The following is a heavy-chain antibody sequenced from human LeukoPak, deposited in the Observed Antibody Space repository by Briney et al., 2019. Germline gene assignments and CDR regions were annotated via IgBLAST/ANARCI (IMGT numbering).Heavy chain of an antibody. CDR2: ISGSGGST. CDR1: GFTFSSYG. V-gene: IGHV3-23*01. CDR3: ARDVDAFDI. Sequence: GGSLGLSCAASGFTFSSYGMSWVRQAPGKGLEWVSAISGSGGSTYYADSVKGRFTISRDNSKNTLYLQMNSLRAEDTAVYYCARDVDAFDIWGQGTMVTVSS. J-gene: IGHJ3*02.